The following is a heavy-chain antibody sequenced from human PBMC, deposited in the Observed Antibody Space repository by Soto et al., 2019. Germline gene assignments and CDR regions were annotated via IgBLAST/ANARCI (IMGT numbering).Heavy chain of an antibody. CDR2: INSDGSST. V-gene: IGHV3-74*01. CDR1: LFTLSSYR. Sequence: VRPLTLSCAASLFTLSSYRRDWVLDDPGKGLVWVSRINSDGSSTSYADSVKGRFTISRDNAKNTLYLQMNSLRAEDTAVYYCARKGPNNGYYGMDVWGQGTTVTVSS. D-gene: IGHD2-8*01. CDR3: ARKGPNNGYYGMDV. J-gene: IGHJ6*02.